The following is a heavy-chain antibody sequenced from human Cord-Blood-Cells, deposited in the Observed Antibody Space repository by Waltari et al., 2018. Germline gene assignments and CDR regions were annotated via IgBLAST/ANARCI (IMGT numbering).Heavy chain of an antibody. V-gene: IGHV1-69*09. CDR2: IIPILGIA. Sequence: QVQLVQSGAEVKKPGSSVKVSCKASGGTFSSYAISWVRPAPGQGLEWMGRIIPILGIANYAQKFQGRVTITADKSTSTAYMELSSLRSEDTAVYYCATLSGYSSSWYDYWGQGTLVTVSS. J-gene: IGHJ4*02. CDR3: ATLSGYSSSWYDY. D-gene: IGHD6-13*01. CDR1: GGTFSSYA.